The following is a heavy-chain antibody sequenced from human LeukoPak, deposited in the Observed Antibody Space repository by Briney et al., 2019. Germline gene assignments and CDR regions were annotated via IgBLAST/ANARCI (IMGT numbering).Heavy chain of an antibody. CDR2: INHSGST. CDR3: ARVRSYLYVDY. CDR1: GGSFRGDYY. D-gene: IGHD3-16*02. V-gene: IGHV4-34*01. Sequence: SETLSLTCTVSGGSFRGDYYWAWIRQPPGKGLEWIGEINHSGSTNYNPSLKSRVTISVDTSKNQFSLKLSSVTAADTAVYYCARVRSYLYVDYWGQGTLVTVSS. J-gene: IGHJ4*02.